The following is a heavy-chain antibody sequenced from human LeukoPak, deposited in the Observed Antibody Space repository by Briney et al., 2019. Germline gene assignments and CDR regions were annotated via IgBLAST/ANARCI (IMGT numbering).Heavy chain of an antibody. D-gene: IGHD2-8*01. CDR3: ARIPCGHTDDRCYNY. J-gene: IGHJ4*02. CDR2: INHSGGT. Sequence: PSETLSLTCAVQGVPISGFFWSWIRQPPGKGLEWIAEINHSGGTNYNPSLKSRATISVDTSENQFSLRVTSVTAADTAVYYCARIPCGHTDDRCYNYWGQGTLVTVSS. V-gene: IGHV4-34*01. CDR1: GVPISGFF.